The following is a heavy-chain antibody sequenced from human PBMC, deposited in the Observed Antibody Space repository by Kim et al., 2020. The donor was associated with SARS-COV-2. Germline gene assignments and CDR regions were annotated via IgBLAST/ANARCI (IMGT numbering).Heavy chain of an antibody. CDR3: ATKSAAMVP. D-gene: IGHD5-18*01. CDR1: GFTFSSYG. CDR2: ISYDGSNK. V-gene: IGHV3-30*03. Sequence: GGSLRLSCAASGFTFSSYGLHWVRQAPGKGLEWVALISYDGSNKYYADSVKGRFTISRDNSKNTLYLQMNSLRAEDTAVYYCATKSAAMVPWGQGTLVTV. J-gene: IGHJ5*02.